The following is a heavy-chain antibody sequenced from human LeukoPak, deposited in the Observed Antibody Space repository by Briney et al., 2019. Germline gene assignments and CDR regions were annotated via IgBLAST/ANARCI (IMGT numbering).Heavy chain of an antibody. Sequence: GGSLRLSCAASGLTVGFKCMSWVRQAPGEGLEWVSIIYSGGSSYYADSVKGRFTVSRDTSKNTLYLQMNSLRAEDTAVYYCATRHDGNDVPYFDYWGQGTLVTVSS. CDR2: IYSGGSS. J-gene: IGHJ4*02. D-gene: IGHD5-12*01. V-gene: IGHV3-66*01. CDR3: ATRHDGNDVPYFDY. CDR1: GLTVGFKC.